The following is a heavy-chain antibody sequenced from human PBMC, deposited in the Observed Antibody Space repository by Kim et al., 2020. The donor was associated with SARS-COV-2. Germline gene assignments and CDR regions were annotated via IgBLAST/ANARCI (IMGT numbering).Heavy chain of an antibody. J-gene: IGHJ4*02. V-gene: IGHV4-59*01. CDR1: SDSMTAYY. Sequence: SETLSLTCTVSSDSMTAYYWSWIRHFPGKGLEWIGYIFHSGNTNYSPSLKSRVIISWDTSRNQFSLALTSVSEADTAVYYCASSEGRASWRHFDYWGQG. CDR3: ASSEGRASWRHFDY. CDR2: IFHSGNT. D-gene: IGHD3-3*02.